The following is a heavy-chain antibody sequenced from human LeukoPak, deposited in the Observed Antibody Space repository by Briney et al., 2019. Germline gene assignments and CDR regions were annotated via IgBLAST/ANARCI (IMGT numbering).Heavy chain of an antibody. V-gene: IGHV1-2*02. J-gene: IGHJ4*02. CDR1: GGTLSSYA. CDR3: ARLSVSYYFAY. Sequence: ASVKVSCKASGGTLSSYAISWVRQAPGQGLEWMGWINPNSGGTDYAQKFQGRVTMTRDTSISTAYMELSRLRSDDTAVYYCARLSVSYYFAYWGQGTLVTVCS. D-gene: IGHD1-26*01. CDR2: INPNSGGT.